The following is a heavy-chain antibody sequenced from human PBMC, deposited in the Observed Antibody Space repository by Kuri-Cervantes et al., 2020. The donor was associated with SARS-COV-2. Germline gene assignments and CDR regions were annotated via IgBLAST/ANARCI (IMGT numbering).Heavy chain of an antibody. Sequence: GSLRLSCTVSGGSISSYYWSWIRQPPGKGLEWIGYIYYSGSTNYNPSLKSRVTISVDTSKNQFSLKLSSVTAADTAVYYCARVSEDYDSSGPFDYWGQGTLVTVSS. J-gene: IGHJ4*02. CDR3: ARVSEDYDSSGPFDY. V-gene: IGHV4-59*12. D-gene: IGHD3-22*01. CDR1: GGSISSYY. CDR2: IYYSGST.